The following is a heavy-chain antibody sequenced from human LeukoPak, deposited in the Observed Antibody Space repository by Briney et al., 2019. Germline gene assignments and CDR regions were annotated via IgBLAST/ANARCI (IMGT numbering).Heavy chain of an antibody. J-gene: IGHJ6*02. CDR1: GFPFRGFD. CDR3: ARLRYYGMDV. V-gene: IGHV3-48*04. CDR2: TSSSSSTI. Sequence: GGPLRLPCAPSGFPFRGFDMSGAPRAPGRGREWVSYTSSSSSTIYYADSVKSRFTISRDNAKKSLYLQMNSLRAEDTAVYYCARLRYYGMDVWGQGTTVTVSS.